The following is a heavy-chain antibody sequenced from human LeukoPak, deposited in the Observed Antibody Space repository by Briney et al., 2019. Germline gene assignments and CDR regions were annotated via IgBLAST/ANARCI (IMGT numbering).Heavy chain of an antibody. Sequence: QTGGSLRLSCEVSGFSVDGNYMTWVRQVPGRGLEWVALIFSDDSTDYPDSVKGRFTISRDKSQNTLHLQMDSVRPGDMVMYYCALTYYFDRRGYSYFDYWGQGALVTVSS. D-gene: IGHD3-22*01. CDR1: GFSVDGNY. J-gene: IGHJ4*02. V-gene: IGHV3-53*01. CDR3: ALTYYFDRRGYSYFDY. CDR2: IFSDDST.